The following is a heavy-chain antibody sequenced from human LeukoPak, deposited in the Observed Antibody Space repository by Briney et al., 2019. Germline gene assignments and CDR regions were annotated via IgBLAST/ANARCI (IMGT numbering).Heavy chain of an antibody. Sequence: PGGSLRLSCAASGFTFSNYNMNWVRQAPGRGLEWVSTISGGGGSTYYSDSVKGRFTISRDNSKNTLYLQMNSLRAEDTAIYYCARENWVYNWKYDSSGSGINYWGQGTLVTVSS. J-gene: IGHJ4*02. CDR2: ISGGGGST. CDR3: ARENWVYNWKYDSSGSGINY. V-gene: IGHV3-23*01. CDR1: GFTFSNYN. D-gene: IGHD3-22*01.